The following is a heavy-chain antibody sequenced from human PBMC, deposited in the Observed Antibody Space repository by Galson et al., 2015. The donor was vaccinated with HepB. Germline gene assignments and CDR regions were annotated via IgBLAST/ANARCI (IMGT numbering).Heavy chain of an antibody. D-gene: IGHD6-19*01. V-gene: IGHV5-51*03. CDR1: GYSFTSYW. CDR2: IYPGDSAT. CDR3: ARRRDSSGWWDGDFDY. Sequence: QSGAEVKKPGESLKISCKGSGYSFTSYWIGWVRQMPGKGLEWMGIIYPGDSATRYSPSFQGQVTITADKSISTAYLQWSSLKASDTAMYYCARRRDSSGWWDGDFDYWGQGTLVTVSS. J-gene: IGHJ4*02.